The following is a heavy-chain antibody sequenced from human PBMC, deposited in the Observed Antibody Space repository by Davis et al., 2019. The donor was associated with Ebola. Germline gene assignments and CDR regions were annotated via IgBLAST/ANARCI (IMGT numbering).Heavy chain of an antibody. CDR3: ARVLAARPWYFDL. J-gene: IGHJ2*01. D-gene: IGHD6-6*01. CDR1: VFTFSNYW. Sequence: PAGSLRLSCAASVFTFSNYWMYWVCQAPGEGLMRVSRINSDGTFTTYADSVKGRFTITRDNAKNTLYLQMNSLRAEDTAVYYCARVLAARPWYFDLWGRGTLVTVSS. V-gene: IGHV3-74*01. CDR2: INSDGTFT.